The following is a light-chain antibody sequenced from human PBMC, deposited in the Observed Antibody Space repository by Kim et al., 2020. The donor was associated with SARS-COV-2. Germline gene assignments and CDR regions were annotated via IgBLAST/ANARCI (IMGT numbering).Light chain of an antibody. V-gene: IGKV3-15*01. J-gene: IGKJ1*01. CDR2: GAS. Sequence: EIVMTQSPATLSVSPGERATLSCRASQSVSSNLAWYQQKPGQAPRLLIYGASTRATGIPARLSGSGSGKEFTLTISSLQSEDFAVYYCQQYSNWRTFGQGTKVDIK. CDR3: QQYSNWRT. CDR1: QSVSSN.